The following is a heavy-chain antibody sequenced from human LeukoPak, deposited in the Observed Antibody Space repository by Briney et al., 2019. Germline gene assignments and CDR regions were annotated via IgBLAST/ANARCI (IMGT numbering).Heavy chain of an antibody. V-gene: IGHV4-61*01. CDR1: GGSVSSGSYC. Sequence: SETLSLTCTVSGGSVSSGSYCWSWIRQPPGKGLEWIGYIYYSGGTNYNPSLKSRVTISVDTSKNQFSLKLSSVTAADTAVYYCARHGYAYGDYNWFDPWGQGTLVTVSS. J-gene: IGHJ5*02. CDR2: IYYSGGT. D-gene: IGHD4-17*01. CDR3: ARHGYAYGDYNWFDP.